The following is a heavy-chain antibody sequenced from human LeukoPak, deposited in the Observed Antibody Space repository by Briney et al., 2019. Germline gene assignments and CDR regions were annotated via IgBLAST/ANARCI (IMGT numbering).Heavy chain of an antibody. CDR1: GFTFSSSS. J-gene: IGHJ3*02. Sequence: PGGSLRLSCSVSGFTFSSSSMNWVRQAPGKGLEWVSYITSSSSTIYYADSVKGRFTISRDNAKNSLYLQMNSLRAEDTAVYYWARDRVVTALFTPDAFDIWGRGTMVTVSS. CDR2: ITSSSSTI. V-gene: IGHV3-48*01. CDR3: ARDRVVTALFTPDAFDI. D-gene: IGHD2-21*02.